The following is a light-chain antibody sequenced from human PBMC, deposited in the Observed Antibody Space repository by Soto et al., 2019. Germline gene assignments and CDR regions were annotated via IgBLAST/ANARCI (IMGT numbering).Light chain of an antibody. V-gene: IGKV3-15*01. CDR1: QSVSSN. J-gene: IGKJ1*01. CDR2: GAS. CDR3: QQIRNWPRT. Sequence: EIARTQSPATLSVPPGERATPSCRASQSVSSNLAWYQQKPGQAPRLLIYGASTRATGIPARCSGSGSETEFTLTISSLQSEDFAVYYCQQIRNWPRTCGEGTKVEIK.